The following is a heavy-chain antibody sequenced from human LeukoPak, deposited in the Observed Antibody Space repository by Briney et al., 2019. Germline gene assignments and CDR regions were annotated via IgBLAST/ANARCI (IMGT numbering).Heavy chain of an antibody. J-gene: IGHJ4*02. Sequence: GGSLRLSCAASGFTFSSYAMSWVRQAPGKGLVWASRISYDGSNANYADFVKGRFTISRDDAKNTLYLQMNSLRAEDTAVYYCGVLTLNPGWGQGTLVSVSS. D-gene: IGHD2-8*01. V-gene: IGHV3-74*01. CDR3: GVLTLNPG. CDR2: ISYDGSNA. CDR1: GFTFSSYA.